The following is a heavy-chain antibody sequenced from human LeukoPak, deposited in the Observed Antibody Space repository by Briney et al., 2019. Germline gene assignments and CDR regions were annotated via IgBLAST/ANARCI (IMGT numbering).Heavy chain of an antibody. D-gene: IGHD5-24*01. CDR2: ISGSGGST. Sequence: GGSLRLSCAASGFTFSSYSMNWVRQAPGKGLEWVSAISGSGGSTYYADSVKGRFTISRDNSKNTLYLQMNSLRAEDTAVYYCAKDSLGMATISHSFDYWGQGTLVTVSS. J-gene: IGHJ4*02. CDR3: AKDSLGMATISHSFDY. V-gene: IGHV3-23*01. CDR1: GFTFSSYS.